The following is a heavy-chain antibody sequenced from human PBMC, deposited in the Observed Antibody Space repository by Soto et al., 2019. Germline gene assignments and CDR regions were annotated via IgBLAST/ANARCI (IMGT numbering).Heavy chain of an antibody. D-gene: IGHD1-7*01. CDR1: GGSISSGGYS. CDR3: ARTESGTFDP. CDR2: IYHSGST. V-gene: IGHV4-30-2*01. J-gene: IGHJ5*02. Sequence: QLQLQESGSGLVKPSQTLSLTCAVSGGSISSGGYSWSWIRQPPGKGLECIGYIYHSGSTYYNPSLKSGVPITXDRSKNQFSLKLSSVTAADTAVYYCARTESGTFDPWGQGTLVTVSS.